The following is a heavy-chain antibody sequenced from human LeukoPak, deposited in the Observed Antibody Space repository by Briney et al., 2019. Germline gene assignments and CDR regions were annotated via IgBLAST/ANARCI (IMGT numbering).Heavy chain of an antibody. CDR3: ARSSYSSSWPYYYYYGMDV. D-gene: IGHD6-13*01. J-gene: IGHJ6*02. CDR1: GGSISSYY. CDR2: IYYSGST. Sequence: SETLSLTWTVSGGSISSYYWSWIRQPPGKGLEWIGYIYYSGSTNYNPSLKSRVTISVDTSKNQFSLKLSSVTAADTAVYYCARSSYSSSWPYYYYYGMDVWGQGTTVTVSS. V-gene: IGHV4-59*01.